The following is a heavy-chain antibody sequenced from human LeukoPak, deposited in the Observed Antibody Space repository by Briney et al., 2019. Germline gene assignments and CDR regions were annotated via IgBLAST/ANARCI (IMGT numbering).Heavy chain of an antibody. D-gene: IGHD5-12*01. J-gene: IGHJ4*02. V-gene: IGHV4-59*08. CDR1: GGSISSYY. Sequence: SETLSLTCTVSGGSISSYYWSWIWQPPGKGLEWIGYIYYSGSTNYNPSLKSRVTISVDTSKNQFSLKLSSVTAADTAVYYCARLGYSGNDLDYWGQGTLVTVSS. CDR2: IYYSGST. CDR3: ARLGYSGNDLDY.